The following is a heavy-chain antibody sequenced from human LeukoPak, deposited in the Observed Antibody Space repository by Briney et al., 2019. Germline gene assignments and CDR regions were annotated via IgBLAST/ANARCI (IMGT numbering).Heavy chain of an antibody. CDR3: ARPGGYYYYGMDV. CDR1: GYSFTSYW. V-gene: IGHV5-10-1*01. Sequence: GESLKISCEASGYSFTSYWIGWVRQMPGKGLEWMGRIDPSDSYTNYSPSFQGHVTISADKSISTAYLQWSSLKASDTAMYYCARPGGYYYYGMDVWGQGTTVTVSS. CDR2: IDPSDSYT. J-gene: IGHJ6*02.